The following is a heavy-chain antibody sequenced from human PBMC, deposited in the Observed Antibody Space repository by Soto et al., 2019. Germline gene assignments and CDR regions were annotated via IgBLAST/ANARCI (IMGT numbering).Heavy chain of an antibody. Sequence: QIHLVQSGAEVKKPGASVKVSCKGSGYGFTTYGITWVRQAPGQGLEWMAWISAHNGNTNYAQKLQGRVTVTRDTSTSTAYMELRHLRSDDTAVYYCARGRYGDYWGQGARVNVSS. CDR1: GYGFTTYG. D-gene: IGHD1-1*01. V-gene: IGHV1-18*01. CDR3: ARGRYGDY. J-gene: IGHJ4*02. CDR2: ISAHNGNT.